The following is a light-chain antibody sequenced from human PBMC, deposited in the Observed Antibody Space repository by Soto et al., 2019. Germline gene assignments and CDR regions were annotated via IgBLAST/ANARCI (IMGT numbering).Light chain of an antibody. CDR2: KVS. CDR3: MQGAHWPPIT. V-gene: IGKV2-30*01. CDR1: QSLVYNDGNTY. J-gene: IGKJ5*01. Sequence: DVVMTQSPLSLPVTLGQPASISCRSSQSLVYNDGNTYLNWFQQRPGQSPRRLIYKVSNRDSGVPDRFSGSGSGTDFTLKISRVEAEDVGIYYCMQGAHWPPITFGQGTRLEIK.